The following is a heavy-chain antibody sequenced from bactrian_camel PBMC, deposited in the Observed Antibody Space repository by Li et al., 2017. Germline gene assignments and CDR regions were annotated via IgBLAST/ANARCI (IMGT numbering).Heavy chain of an antibody. J-gene: IGHJ4*01. CDR3: AADSCSYCSDGYCYSSNGALANKY. V-gene: IGHV3S53*01. D-gene: IGHD2*01. Sequence: QVQLVESGGGSVQAGGSLKLSCVVPGYIYSSNCMGWFRRLPGQEHEGVAAIAGDGRTDYADSVKGRFNISKDDAKNTLYLVMNSLKPEDSAMYYCAADSCSYCSDGYCYSSNGALANKYRGQGTQVTVS. CDR2: IAGDGRT. CDR1: GYIYSSNC.